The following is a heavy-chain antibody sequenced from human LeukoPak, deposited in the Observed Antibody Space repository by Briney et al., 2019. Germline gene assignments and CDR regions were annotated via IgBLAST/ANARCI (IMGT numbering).Heavy chain of an antibody. Sequence: PSETLSLTCTVSGYSISSGYYWGWIRQPPGKGLEWIGSIYYSGSTYYNPSLKSRVTISVDTSKNQFSLKLSSVTAADTAVYYCASHRNDYVWGSYRNVYNWFDPWGQGTLVTVSS. V-gene: IGHV4-38-2*02. CDR2: IYYSGST. J-gene: IGHJ5*02. CDR1: GYSISSGYY. CDR3: ASHRNDYVWGSYRNVYNWFDP. D-gene: IGHD3-16*02.